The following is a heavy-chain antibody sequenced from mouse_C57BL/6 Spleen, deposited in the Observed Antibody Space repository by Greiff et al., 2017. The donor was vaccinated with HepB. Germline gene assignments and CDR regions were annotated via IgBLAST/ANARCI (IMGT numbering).Heavy chain of an antibody. D-gene: IGHD1-1*01. Sequence: VQLQQSGAELARPGASVKLSCKASGYTFTSYGISWVKQSTGQGLEWIGEIYPRSGNTYYNEKFKGKATLTADKSSSTAYMELRSLTSEDSAVYFCARFITTVVATDYYAMDYWGQGTSVTVSS. CDR3: ARFITTVVATDYYAMDY. J-gene: IGHJ4*01. CDR1: GYTFTSYG. CDR2: IYPRSGNT. V-gene: IGHV1-81*01.